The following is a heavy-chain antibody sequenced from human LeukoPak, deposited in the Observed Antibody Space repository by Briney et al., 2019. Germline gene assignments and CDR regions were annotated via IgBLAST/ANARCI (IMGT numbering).Heavy chain of an antibody. CDR1: GGSISSSSYY. D-gene: IGHD4-11*01. CDR3: ARQWTTVTDY. CDR2: IYYSGST. J-gene: IGHJ4*02. V-gene: IGHV4-39*01. Sequence: PSETLSLTCTVSGGSISSSSYYWGWIRQPPGKGLEWVGRIYYSGSTYYNPSLKSRVTISLDTSKDQFSLKLSSVTAADTAVYYCARQWTTVTDYWGQGTLVTVSS.